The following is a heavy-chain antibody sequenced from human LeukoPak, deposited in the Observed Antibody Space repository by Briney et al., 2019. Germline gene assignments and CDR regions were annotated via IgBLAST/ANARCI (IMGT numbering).Heavy chain of an antibody. CDR3: AKDHLEMMTFGGVLATGPDY. CDR1: GFTFSSSG. D-gene: IGHD3-16*02. J-gene: IGHJ4*02. Sequence: GGSLRLSCAASGFTFSSSGMHWVRQAPGKGLEWVAIISYDGNYKYYADSVKGRFTIPRDKSKNTLYLQMNSLRAEDTAVYYCAKDHLEMMTFGGVLATGPDYWGQGTLVTVSS. CDR2: ISYDGNYK. V-gene: IGHV3-30*18.